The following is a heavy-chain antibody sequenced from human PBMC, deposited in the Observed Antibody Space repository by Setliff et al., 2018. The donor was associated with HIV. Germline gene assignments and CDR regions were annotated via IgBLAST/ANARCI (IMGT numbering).Heavy chain of an antibody. J-gene: IGHJ6*03. D-gene: IGHD1-1*01. CDR3: ARNPQPTGTPDYYYYYYMDV. Sequence: VASVKVSCKASGYIFTGYYMHWVRQAPGQGLEWMGVINPSGGSTNYAQKFQGRVTITADKSTSTAYMELSSLRSEDTAVYYCARNPQPTGTPDYYYYYYMDVWGKGTTVTVSS. CDR1: GYIFTGYY. V-gene: IGHV1-46*01. CDR2: INPSGGST.